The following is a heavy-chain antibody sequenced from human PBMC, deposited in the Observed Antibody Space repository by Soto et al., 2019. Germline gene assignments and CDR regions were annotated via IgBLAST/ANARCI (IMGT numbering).Heavy chain of an antibody. CDR2: IIPIFGTA. CDR3: ASSQPYSSSWENAFDI. J-gene: IGHJ3*02. CDR1: GGTFSSYA. D-gene: IGHD6-13*01. V-gene: IGHV1-69*13. Sequence: SVKVSCKASGGTFSSYAISWVRQAPGQGLEWMGGIIPIFGTANYAQKFQGRVTITADESTSTAYMELSSLRSEDTAVYYCASSQPYSSSWENAFDIWGQGTMVTVSS.